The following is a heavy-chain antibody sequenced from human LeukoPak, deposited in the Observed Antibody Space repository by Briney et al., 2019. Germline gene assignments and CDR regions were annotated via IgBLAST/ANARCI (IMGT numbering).Heavy chain of an antibody. D-gene: IGHD3-22*01. J-gene: IGHJ4*02. CDR2: IYYSGTT. CDR1: DGSISSSSYS. CDR3: ASWNYYDSSGYGTY. V-gene: IGHV4-39*07. Sequence: PSETLSLTCTVSDGSISSSSYSWGWIRQPPGKGLEWIGSIYYSGTTYYNPSLKSRVTISVDTSKNQFSLKLSSVTAADTAVYYCASWNYYDSSGYGTYWGQGTLVTVSS.